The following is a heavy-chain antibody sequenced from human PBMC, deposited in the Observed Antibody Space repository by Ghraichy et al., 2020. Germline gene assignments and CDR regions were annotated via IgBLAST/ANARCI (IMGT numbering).Heavy chain of an antibody. Sequence: GSLRLSCAASGFTFSSYGMHWVRQAPGKGLEWVAFIRYDGSNKYYADSVKGRFTISKDNSKNTLYLQMNSLRAEDTAVYYCAKALKQYDAFDIWGQGTMVTVSS. CDR1: GFTFSSYG. CDR3: AKALKQYDAFDI. CDR2: IRYDGSNK. D-gene: IGHD6-19*01. J-gene: IGHJ3*02. V-gene: IGHV3-30*02.